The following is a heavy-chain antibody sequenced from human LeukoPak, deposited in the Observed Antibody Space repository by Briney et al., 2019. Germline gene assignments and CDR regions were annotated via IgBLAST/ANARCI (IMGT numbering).Heavy chain of an antibody. D-gene: IGHD3-10*01. CDR1: GFTFSSYS. CDR3: ARNRAFGTFDAFDM. V-gene: IGHV3-48*04. CDR2: ISSSSTI. J-gene: IGHJ3*02. Sequence: PGGSLRLSCAASGFTFSSYSMNWVRQAPGKGLEWVSYISSSSTIYYADSVEGRFTISRDNAKNSLYLQMNSLRAEDTAVYYCARNRAFGTFDAFDMWGQGTMVTVSS.